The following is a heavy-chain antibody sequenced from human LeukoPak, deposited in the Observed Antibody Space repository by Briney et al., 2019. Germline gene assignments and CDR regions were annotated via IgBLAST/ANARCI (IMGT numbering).Heavy chain of an antibody. Sequence: PGGSLRLSCAASGFTFSSYSMNWVRQAPGKGLEWVSSISSSSYIYYADSVKGRFTISRDNAKNSLYLQMNSLRAEDTAVYYCARVAQYCSSTSCPLDYWGQGTLVTVSS. J-gene: IGHJ4*02. V-gene: IGHV3-21*01. CDR3: ARVAQYCSSTSCPLDY. CDR1: GFTFSSYS. D-gene: IGHD2-2*01. CDR2: ISSSSYI.